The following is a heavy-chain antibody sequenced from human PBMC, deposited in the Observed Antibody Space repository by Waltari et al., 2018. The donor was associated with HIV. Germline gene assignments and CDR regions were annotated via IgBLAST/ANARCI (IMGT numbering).Heavy chain of an antibody. D-gene: IGHD2-21*01. Sequence: QVQLVDSGGGVVQPGKSLRLSCASFSSYSMPRSRQGPGRGLEWVALISHDGRQKHYADSVKGRFTISRDNSKNTLYLQMNSLRVEDTAVYFCAKIGHSVWWLFSYFDFWGQGTLVTVSS. J-gene: IGHJ4*02. V-gene: IGHV3-30-3*02. CDR1: SFSSYS. CDR2: ISHDGRQK. CDR3: AKIGHSVWWLFSYFDF.